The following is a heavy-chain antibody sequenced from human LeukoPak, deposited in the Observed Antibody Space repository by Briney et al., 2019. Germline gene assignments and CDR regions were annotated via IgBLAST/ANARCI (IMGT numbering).Heavy chain of an antibody. D-gene: IGHD5-12*01. V-gene: IGHV3-30*18. CDR2: ISYDGTNK. J-gene: IGHJ3*02. CDR3: AKDRAFIVAYAFDI. Sequence: GRSLRLSCAASGFTFSSYGMHWVRQAPGKGLEWVAVISYDGTNKYYADSVKGRFTISRDNSKNTLYLQVNSLRAEDRAVYYCAKDRAFIVAYAFDIWGQGTMVTVSS. CDR1: GFTFSSYG.